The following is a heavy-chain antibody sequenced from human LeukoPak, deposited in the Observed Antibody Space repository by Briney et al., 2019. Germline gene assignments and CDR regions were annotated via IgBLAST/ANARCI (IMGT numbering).Heavy chain of an antibody. D-gene: IGHD2-2*02. Sequence: SSETLSLTCTVSGGSISSSSYYWGWIRQPPGKGLEWIGSIYYSGSTYYNPSLKSRVTISVDTSKNQFSLKLSSVTAADTAVYYCARHAPPYCSSTSCYNRVPDYWGQGTLVTVSS. V-gene: IGHV4-39*01. CDR2: IYYSGST. CDR3: ARHAPPYCSSTSCYNRVPDY. J-gene: IGHJ4*02. CDR1: GGSISSSSYY.